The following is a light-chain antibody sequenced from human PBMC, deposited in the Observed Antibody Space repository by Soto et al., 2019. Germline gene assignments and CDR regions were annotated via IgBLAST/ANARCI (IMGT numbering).Light chain of an antibody. J-gene: IGKJ1*01. V-gene: IGKV3-11*01. CDR3: QQRSNWPPTWT. Sequence: ESVLTHSPASLSLSPSEIATLSFRAIQSVSSYLAWYQQKPGQAPRLLIYDASNRATGIPARFSGSGSGTDFTLTISSLEPEDFAVYYCQQRSNWPPTWTFGQGTKVDIK. CDR2: DAS. CDR1: QSVSSY.